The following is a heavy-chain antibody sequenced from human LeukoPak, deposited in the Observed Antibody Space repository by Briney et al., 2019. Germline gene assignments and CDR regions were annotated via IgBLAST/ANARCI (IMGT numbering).Heavy chain of an antibody. CDR2: ISGSDGST. Sequence: GGSLRLSCAASGFTFSSYAMGWVRQAPGKGLEWVSAISGSDGSTYYADSVKGRFTISRDNSKNTLYLQMNSLRAEDTAVYYCAKVQHSNGRWFDPWGQGTLVTVSS. CDR1: GFTFSSYA. CDR3: AKVQHSNGRWFDP. V-gene: IGHV3-23*01. J-gene: IGHJ5*02.